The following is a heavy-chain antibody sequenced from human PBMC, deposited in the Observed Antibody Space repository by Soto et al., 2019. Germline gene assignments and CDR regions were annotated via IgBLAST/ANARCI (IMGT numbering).Heavy chain of an antibody. J-gene: IGHJ4*02. D-gene: IGHD5-12*01. CDR3: ARGNRGYDY. V-gene: IGHV4-30-4*01. CDR1: GGCISSGDYY. Sequence: SETLSLTCTVSGGCISSGDYYWSWVRQPPGKGLEWIGSIYYSGATYYNPSLKSRITMSVDTSKNQFSLRLTSVTAADTAVYYCARGNRGYDYWGQGTLVTVSS. CDR2: IYYSGAT.